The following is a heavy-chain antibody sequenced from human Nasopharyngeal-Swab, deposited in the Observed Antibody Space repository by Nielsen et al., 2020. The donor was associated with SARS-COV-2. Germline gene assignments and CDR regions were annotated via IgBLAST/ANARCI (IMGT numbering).Heavy chain of an antibody. D-gene: IGHD5-12*01. CDR3: ARGSLYSGRYYPDP. J-gene: IGHJ5*02. CDR2: INLGNGDT. Sequence: WVRQAPGQRLEWMGWINLGNGDTRYSQSFQGRVTITRDTSATTPYMELSSLRSEDTAVYYCARGSLYSGRYYPDPWGQGTLVTVSS. V-gene: IGHV1-3*01.